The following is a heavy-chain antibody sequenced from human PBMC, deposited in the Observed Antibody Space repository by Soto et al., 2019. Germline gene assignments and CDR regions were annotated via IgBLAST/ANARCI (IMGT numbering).Heavy chain of an antibody. CDR1: GGTFSSYA. V-gene: IGHV1-69*01. CDR3: ARSYFEGDYGPFYYYYGMDV. J-gene: IGHJ6*02. D-gene: IGHD4-17*01. CDR2: IIPNFGTA. Sequence: QVQLVQSGAEVKKPGSSVKVSCKASGGTFSSYAISWVRQAPGQGLEWMGGIIPNFGTANYAQKFQGRVTITADESTSTAYMELSSLRSEDTAVYYCARSYFEGDYGPFYYYYGMDVWGQGTTVTVSS.